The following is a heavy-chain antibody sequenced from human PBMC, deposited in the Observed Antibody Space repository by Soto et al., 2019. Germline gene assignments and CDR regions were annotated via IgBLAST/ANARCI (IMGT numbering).Heavy chain of an antibody. CDR1: GGSISSYY. CDR3: ARDNSGWLDY. J-gene: IGHJ4*02. Sequence: QVQRQESGPGLVKPSETLSLTCTVSGGSISSYYWSWIRQPPGKGLEWIGYIYYSGSTNYNPSLKSRVTISVDTSKNQFSLKLSSVTAADTAVYYCARDNSGWLDYWGQGTLVTVSS. V-gene: IGHV4-59*01. CDR2: IYYSGST. D-gene: IGHD6-19*01.